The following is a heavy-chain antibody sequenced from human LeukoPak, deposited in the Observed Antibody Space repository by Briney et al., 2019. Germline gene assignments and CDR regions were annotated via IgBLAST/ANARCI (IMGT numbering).Heavy chain of an antibody. CDR3: AKDAQRGFDFSNSLES. J-gene: IGHJ4*02. Sequence: GGSLGLSCATSGFTFSHYGMHWVRQAPGKGLEWVAVIWSDGTEKYYGDSVKGRFTISRDNSKKTVYLQMNSLRVEDTAVYYCAKDAQRGFDFSNSLESWGQGTLVTVSS. CDR2: IWSDGTEK. D-gene: IGHD4-11*01. CDR1: GFTFSHYG. V-gene: IGHV3-33*06.